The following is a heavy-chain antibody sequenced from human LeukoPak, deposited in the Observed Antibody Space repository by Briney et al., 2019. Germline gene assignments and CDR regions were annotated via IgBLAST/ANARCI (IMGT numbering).Heavy chain of an antibody. CDR1: GFTFEDYA. D-gene: IGHD3/OR15-3a*01. Sequence: GRSLRLSCAASGFTFEDYAMHWVRQAPGKGLEWVSGISWNSGRIGYADSVKGRFTISRDNAKNSLYLQMNSLRVEDMALYYCAKGVYYDFWTGRFDSWGQGTLVTVSS. CDR3: AKGVYYDFWTGRFDS. V-gene: IGHV3-9*03. CDR2: ISWNSGRI. J-gene: IGHJ4*02.